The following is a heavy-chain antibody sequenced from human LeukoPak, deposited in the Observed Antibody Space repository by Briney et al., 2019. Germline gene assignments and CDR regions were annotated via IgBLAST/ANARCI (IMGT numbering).Heavy chain of an antibody. J-gene: IGHJ4*02. CDR1: GFTFSSYA. CDR2: ISGSGGST. CDR3: AKSPLEWLFSGLYHFDY. D-gene: IGHD3-3*01. V-gene: IGHV3-23*01. Sequence: GGSLRLSCAASGFTFSSYAMSWVRQAPGKGLEWVSAISGSGGSTYYADSVKGRFTISRDNSKNTLYLQMNSLRAEDTAVYYCAKSPLEWLFSGLYHFDYWGQGTLVTVSS.